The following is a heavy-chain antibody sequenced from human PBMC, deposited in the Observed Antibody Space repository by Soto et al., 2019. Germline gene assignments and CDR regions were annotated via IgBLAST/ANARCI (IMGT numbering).Heavy chain of an antibody. CDR3: ARGSVVAATLFDY. J-gene: IGHJ4*02. CDR1: GGSISSGGYY. D-gene: IGHD2-15*01. V-gene: IGHV4-31*03. CDR2: IYYSGST. Sequence: QVQLQESGPGLVKPSQTLSLTCTVSGGSISSGGYYWSWIRQHPGKGLEWIGYIYYSGSTYYNPALKSRVTITVDTSKNQFSLKLSSVTAADTAVYYCARGSVVAATLFDYWGQGTLVTVSS.